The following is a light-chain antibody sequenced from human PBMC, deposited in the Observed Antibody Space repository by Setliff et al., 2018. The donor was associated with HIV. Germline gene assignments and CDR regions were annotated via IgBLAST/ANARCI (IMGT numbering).Light chain of an antibody. CDR1: SGSIASNY. Sequence: NFLLTQPHSVSESPGKTATISCTRSSGSIASNYVQWYQQRPGSSPTTVIYEDNQRPSGVPDRFSGSIDSSSNSASLTISGLKTEDEADYYCQSYDSNNHVVFGGGTKVTVL. J-gene: IGLJ2*01. CDR3: QSYDSNNHVV. V-gene: IGLV6-57*01. CDR2: EDN.